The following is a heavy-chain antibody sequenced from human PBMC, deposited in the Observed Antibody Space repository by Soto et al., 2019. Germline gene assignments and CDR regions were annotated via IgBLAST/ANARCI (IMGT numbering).Heavy chain of an antibody. V-gene: IGHV3-64D*06. CDR3: VRDRDGYNHRNFDY. CDR2: ISSNGGST. D-gene: IGHD5-12*01. Sequence: GGSLRLSCSASGFTFNIHTMHWVRQAPGKGLEYISAISSNGGSTYYAESVKGRVTISRDNSRNTLHLQMSSLSAEDSATYYCVRDRDGYNHRNFDYWGQGTLVTVSS. J-gene: IGHJ4*02. CDR1: GFTFNIHT.